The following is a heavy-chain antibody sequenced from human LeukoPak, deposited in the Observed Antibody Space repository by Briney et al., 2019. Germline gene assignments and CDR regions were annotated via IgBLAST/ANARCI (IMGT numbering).Heavy chain of an antibody. D-gene: IGHD3-3*01. CDR2: IRYDGSNK. V-gene: IGHV3-30*02. CDR1: GSTFSSYG. J-gene: IGHJ4*02. Sequence: GGSLRLSCAASGSTFSSYGMHWVRQAPGKGLEWVAFIRYDGSNKYYADSVKGRFTISRDNSKNTLYLQMNSLRAEDTAVYYCASRYYDFLGALDWGQGTLVTVSS. CDR3: ASRYYDFLGALD.